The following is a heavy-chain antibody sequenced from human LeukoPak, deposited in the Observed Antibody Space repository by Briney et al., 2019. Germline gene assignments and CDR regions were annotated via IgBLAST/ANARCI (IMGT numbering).Heavy chain of an antibody. D-gene: IGHD2-21*02. CDR1: GGSISSYY. CDR2: IYYSGST. CDR3: ARRQYCGGDCDYYYGMDV. Sequence: SETLSLTCTVSGGSISSYYWSWIRQPPGKGLEWIGYIYYSGSTNYNPSLKSRVTISVDTSKNQFSLKLSSVTAADTAVYYCARRQYCGGDCDYYYGMDVWGQGTTVTVSS. J-gene: IGHJ6*02. V-gene: IGHV4-59*08.